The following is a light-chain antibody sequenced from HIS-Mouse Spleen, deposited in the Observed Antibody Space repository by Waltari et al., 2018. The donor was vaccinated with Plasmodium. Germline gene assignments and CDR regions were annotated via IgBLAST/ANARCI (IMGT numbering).Light chain of an antibody. CDR1: SSYVGRLTL. Sequence: QSALTQPASVSGSPGQSITIPCTGTSSYVGRLTLVSWYPQHPGKAPKLMIYEGSKRPSGVSNRFSGSKSGNTASLTISGLQAEDEADYYCCSYAGSSTYVFGTGTKVTVL. CDR3: CSYAGSSTYV. V-gene: IGLV2-23*01. CDR2: EGS. J-gene: IGLJ1*01.